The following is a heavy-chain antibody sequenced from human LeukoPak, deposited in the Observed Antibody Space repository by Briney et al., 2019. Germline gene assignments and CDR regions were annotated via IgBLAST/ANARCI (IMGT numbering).Heavy chain of an antibody. V-gene: IGHV3-23*01. CDR2: ISGSGDST. D-gene: IGHD5-18*01. CDR3: AGRGYSYGHFDY. CDR1: GFTFSSYA. J-gene: IGHJ4*02. Sequence: GGSLRLSCAASGFTFSSYAMSWVRQAPGKGLEWVSAISGSGDSTYYADSVKGRFTISRDNSKNTLYLQMNSLRAEDTAVYYCAGRGYSYGHFDYWGQGTLVTVSS.